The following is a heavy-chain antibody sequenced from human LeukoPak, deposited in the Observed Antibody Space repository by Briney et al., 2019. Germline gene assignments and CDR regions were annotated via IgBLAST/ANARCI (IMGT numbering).Heavy chain of an antibody. D-gene: IGHD7-27*01. V-gene: IGHV6-1*01. Sequence: SQTLSLTCALSGDSVSVNSDVWNWIRQSPSRGLEWLGRTYYKSKWYNDYAVSVKSRTTISPDTSKNQFSLQLNSVTPEDTAVYYCARDADWGYDAFDIWGQGTMATVSS. CDR3: ARDADWGYDAFDI. CDR2: TYYKSKWYN. J-gene: IGHJ3*02. CDR1: GDSVSVNSDV.